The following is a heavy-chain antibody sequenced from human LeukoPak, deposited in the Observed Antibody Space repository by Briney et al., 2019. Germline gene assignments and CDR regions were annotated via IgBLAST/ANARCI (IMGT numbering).Heavy chain of an antibody. V-gene: IGHV3-21*04. CDR1: GFTFSSYS. CDR2: ISTSSSYI. J-gene: IGHJ6*03. Sequence: GGSLRLSCAASGFTFSSYSMNWVRQAPGKGLEWVSFISTSSSYIYYADSMKGRFTISRDNSKNSLYLQMNSLKPEDTALYYCAKVGAGNYYYMDVWGKGTTVTVSS. D-gene: IGHD1-26*01. CDR3: AKVGAGNYYYMDV.